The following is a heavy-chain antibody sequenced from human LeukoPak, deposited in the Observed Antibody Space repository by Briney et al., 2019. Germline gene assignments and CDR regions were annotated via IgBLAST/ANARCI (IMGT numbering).Heavy chain of an antibody. V-gene: IGHV3-23*01. J-gene: IGHJ4*02. Sequence: GGSLRLSCAASGLTFSSYAMSWVRQPPGKVLEWVSAISGSGGSTYYADSVKGRFTISRDNSKNTLYLQMNSLRAEDTAVYYCARDDYYCSGGSCYRAIDYWGQGTLVTVSS. CDR1: GLTFSSYA. D-gene: IGHD2-15*01. CDR3: ARDDYYCSGGSCYRAIDY. CDR2: ISGSGGST.